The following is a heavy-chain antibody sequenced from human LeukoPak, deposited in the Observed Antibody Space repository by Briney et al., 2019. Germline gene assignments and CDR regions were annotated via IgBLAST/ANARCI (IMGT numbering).Heavy chain of an antibody. V-gene: IGHV1-46*01. Sequence: ASVKVSCKASGYTFTSYYMHWVRQAPGQGLEWMGIINPSGGSTSYAQKFQGRVTMTRDTSTSTVYMELSSLRSEDTAVYYCARDLGYYGSGSYSWFDPWGQGTLVTVSS. CDR3: ARDLGYYGSGSYSWFDP. D-gene: IGHD3-10*01. J-gene: IGHJ5*02. CDR1: GYTFTSYY. CDR2: INPSGGST.